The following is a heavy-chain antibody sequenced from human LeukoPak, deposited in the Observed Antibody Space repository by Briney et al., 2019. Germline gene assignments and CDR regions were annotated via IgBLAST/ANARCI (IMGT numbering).Heavy chain of an antibody. Sequence: PGGSLRLSCAASGFTFSSYWMSWVRQAPGRGLEWVAFIRFDGTTKYYAQSVRGRFTISRDNSKNTLGLQMNSLRAEDTAVYYCAQEIKDRYCSGAQNCLFDSWGHGTLVTVSS. V-gene: IGHV3-30*02. CDR3: AQEIKDRYCSGAQNCLFDS. CDR2: IRFDGTTK. J-gene: IGHJ4*01. CDR1: GFTFSSYW. D-gene: IGHD2-15*01.